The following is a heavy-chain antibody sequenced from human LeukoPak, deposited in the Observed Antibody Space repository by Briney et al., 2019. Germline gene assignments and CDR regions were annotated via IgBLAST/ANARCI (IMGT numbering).Heavy chain of an antibody. CDR1: GYTLTELS. Sequence: ASVKVSCKVSGYTLTELSMHWVRQAPGKGLEWMGGFDPEDGETIYAQKFQGRVTMTEDTSTGTAYMELSSLRSEDTAVYYCATDRMWYSSSWYYFDYWGQGTLVTVSS. CDR3: ATDRMWYSSSWYYFDY. V-gene: IGHV1-24*01. D-gene: IGHD6-13*01. CDR2: FDPEDGET. J-gene: IGHJ4*02.